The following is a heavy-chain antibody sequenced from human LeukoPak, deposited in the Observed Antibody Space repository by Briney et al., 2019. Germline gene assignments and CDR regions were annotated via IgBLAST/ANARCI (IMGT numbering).Heavy chain of an antibody. CDR1: GFTFSSYA. CDR3: AILPPRGVRGVPTDY. V-gene: IGHV3-23*01. CDR2: ISGSGGST. D-gene: IGHD3-10*01. Sequence: PGGSLRLSCAASGFTFSSYAMSWVRQAPGRGLEWVSAISGSGGSTYYADSVKGRFTISRDNSKNTLYLQMNSLRAEETAVYYCAILPPRGVRGVPTDYWGQGTLVTVSS. J-gene: IGHJ4*02.